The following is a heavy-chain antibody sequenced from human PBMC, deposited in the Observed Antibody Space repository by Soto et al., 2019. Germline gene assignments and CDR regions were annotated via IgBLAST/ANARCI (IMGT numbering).Heavy chain of an antibody. J-gene: IGHJ4*02. D-gene: IGHD3-22*01. CDR3: AKTITTYSGDNRGRGGLLEN. Sequence: QVQLVESGGGVVQPGRSLRLSCAASGFTFSVYGMHWVRQPPGKGLEWMAVISSDGTSEHYADPVKGRFTISRDNSRNTLYLQMNSLRLEDTAVYYCAKTITTYSGDNRGRGGLLENWGQGTLVTVSS. CDR2: ISSDGTSE. V-gene: IGHV3-30*18. CDR1: GFTFSVYG.